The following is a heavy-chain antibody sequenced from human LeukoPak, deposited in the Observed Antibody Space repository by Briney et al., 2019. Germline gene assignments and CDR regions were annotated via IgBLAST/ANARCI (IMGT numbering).Heavy chain of an antibody. CDR1: GFTFSSYG. D-gene: IGHD5-18*01. CDR2: ISYDGSNK. V-gene: IGHV3-30*18. CDR3: AKVFYSYGFQYYFDY. J-gene: IGHJ4*02. Sequence: GSLRLSCAASGFTFSSYGMRWVRQAPGKGLEWVAVISYDGSNKYYADSVKGRFTISRDNSKNTLYLQMNSLRAEDTAVYYCAKVFYSYGFQYYFDYWGQGTLVTVSS.